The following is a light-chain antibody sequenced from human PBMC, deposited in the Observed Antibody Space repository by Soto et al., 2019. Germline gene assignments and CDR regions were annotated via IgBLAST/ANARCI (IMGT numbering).Light chain of an antibody. Sequence: QSALTQPASVSGSPGQSITISCTGSSSDIGAYNYVSWYQQHPGKAPKLLIYDLTNRPSGVSNRFSASKSGSTASLTISGLQAEDEADYYCSSYTTSRIRMFGGGTKATVL. V-gene: IGLV2-14*03. CDR2: DLT. J-gene: IGLJ3*02. CDR3: SSYTTSRIRM. CDR1: SSDIGAYNY.